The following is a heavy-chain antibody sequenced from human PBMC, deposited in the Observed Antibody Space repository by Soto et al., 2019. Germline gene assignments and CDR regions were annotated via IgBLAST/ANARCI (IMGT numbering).Heavy chain of an antibody. CDR3: ARGGPNAMITFGGVIVYYFDY. D-gene: IGHD3-16*02. CDR2: INHSGST. Sequence: QVQLQQWGAGLLKPSETLSLTCAVYGGSFSGYYWSWIRQPPGKGLEWIGEINHSGSTNYNPSLKSRVTISVDTSKNQFCLKLSSVIAADTAVYYCARGGPNAMITFGGVIVYYFDYWGQGTLVTVSS. J-gene: IGHJ4*02. CDR1: GGSFSGYY. V-gene: IGHV4-34*01.